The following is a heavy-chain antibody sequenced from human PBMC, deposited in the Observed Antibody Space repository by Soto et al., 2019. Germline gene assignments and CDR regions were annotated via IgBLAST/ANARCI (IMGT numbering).Heavy chain of an antibody. CDR3: AKDLPSPSVTYYFDY. CDR2: ISGSGGST. D-gene: IGHD2-21*02. J-gene: IGHJ4*02. V-gene: IGHV3-23*01. Sequence: GESLKISCAASGFTFSSYAMSWVRQAPGKGLEWVSAISGSGGSTYYADSVKGRFTISRDNSKNTLYLQMNSLRAEDTAVYYCAKDLPSPSVTYYFDYWGQGTLVTVSS. CDR1: GFTFSSYA.